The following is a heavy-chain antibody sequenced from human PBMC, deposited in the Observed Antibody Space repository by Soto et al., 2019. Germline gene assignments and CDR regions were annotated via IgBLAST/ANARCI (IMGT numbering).Heavy chain of an antibody. CDR1: GGSVSSGSHN. J-gene: IGHJ4*02. Sequence: SETLSLTCTVSGGSVSSGSHNRSCLRQPPGKALEWIGHICHTGRTNYNPSLKSRVTISIDTSKNQFSLKLTSVTAADTAVYYCARVAYYYESTGHRYYFDYWGQGTLVTVSS. CDR3: ARVAYYYESTGHRYYFDY. V-gene: IGHV4-61*01. D-gene: IGHD3-22*01. CDR2: ICHTGRT.